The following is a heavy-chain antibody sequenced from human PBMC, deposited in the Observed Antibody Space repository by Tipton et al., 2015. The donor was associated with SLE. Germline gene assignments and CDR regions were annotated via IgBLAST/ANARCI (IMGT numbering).Heavy chain of an antibody. CDR3: AGDLRSAQAFDV. J-gene: IGHJ3*01. Sequence: QVQLVQSGAEVKKPGSSVKVSCKASGGTFSSYAFSWVRQAPGQGLEWMGGITPKFDTTNYAPKFQGRVTITADESTSTAYMELTSLTSEDTAIYYCAGDLRSAQAFDVWGQGTMVTVSS. D-gene: IGHD1-14*01. CDR1: GGTFSSYA. V-gene: IGHV1-69*01. CDR2: ITPKFDTT.